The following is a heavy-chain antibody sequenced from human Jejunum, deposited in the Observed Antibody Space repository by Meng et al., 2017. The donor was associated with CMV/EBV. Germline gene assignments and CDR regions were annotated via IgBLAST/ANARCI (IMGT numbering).Heavy chain of an antibody. D-gene: IGHD1-1*01. CDR1: GISFSSSG. V-gene: IGHV3-30*02. Sequence: QVQWVECGGGVVQPGEPLSLSWAASGISFSSSGMHWVRQAPGKGLEWVAFIRHDGSNEYYVESVRGRFTISRDNSKNTVYLEMNSLRSEDTAVYYCAKDKGVRTFDYWGQGTLVTVSS. CDR3: AKDKGVRTFDY. CDR2: IRHDGSNE. J-gene: IGHJ4*02.